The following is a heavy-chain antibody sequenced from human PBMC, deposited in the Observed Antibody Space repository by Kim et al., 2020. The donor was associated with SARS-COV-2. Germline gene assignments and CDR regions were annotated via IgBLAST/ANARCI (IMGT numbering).Heavy chain of an antibody. D-gene: IGHD3-16*01. J-gene: IGHJ4*02. Sequence: GGSLRLSCSASGFTFSDFAIHWVRRAPGMGLQYVSATTRDGDGSFSADTVKDRFTVLRDNSKSTLFLQMSDLRIEDTAIYYCVRYGRNFGAVHWGQGTLVSVS. CDR2: TTRDGDGS. V-gene: IGHV3-64D*08. CDR3: VRYGRNFGAVH. CDR1: GFTFSDFA.